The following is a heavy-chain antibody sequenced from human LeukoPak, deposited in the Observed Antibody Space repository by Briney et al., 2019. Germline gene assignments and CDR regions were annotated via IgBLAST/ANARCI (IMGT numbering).Heavy chain of an antibody. D-gene: IGHD3-3*01. V-gene: IGHV1-46*01. CDR2: INPSGGST. J-gene: IGHJ6*02. Sequence: GASVTVSFKASGYTFTSYYMHWVRQAPGQGLEWMGLINPSGGSTSYAQKFQGRVTMTRDTSTSTVYMELSSLRSEDTAVYYCAREVGGTIFGVDQYGMDVWGQGTTVTVSS. CDR1: GYTFTSYY. CDR3: AREVGGTIFGVDQYGMDV.